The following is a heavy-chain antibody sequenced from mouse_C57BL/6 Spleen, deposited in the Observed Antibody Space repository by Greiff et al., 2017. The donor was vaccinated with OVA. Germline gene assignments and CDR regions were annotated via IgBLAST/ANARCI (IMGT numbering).Heavy chain of an antibody. J-gene: IGHJ4*01. Sequence: EVKLVESGGGLVKPGGSLKLSCAASGFTFSSYAMSWVRQTPEKRLEWVATISDGGSYTYYPDNVKGRFTISRDNAKNNLYLQMSHLKSEDTAMYYCEREYHLGIYMDYWGKGTSGTVSS. CDR1: GFTFSSYA. D-gene: IGHD3-3*01. CDR2: ISDGGSYT. V-gene: IGHV5-4*01. CDR3: EREYHLGIYMDY.